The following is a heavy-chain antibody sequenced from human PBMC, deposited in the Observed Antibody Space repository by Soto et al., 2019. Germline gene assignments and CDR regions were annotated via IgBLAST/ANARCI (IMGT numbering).Heavy chain of an antibody. V-gene: IGHV4-59*02. D-gene: IGHD3-3*01. CDR3: ARGPGALDYYFDY. Sequence: SETLSLTCIVSGGSVSSYWWSWIRQPPGKGLEWIGYIYYTGSTNYSPSLKGRVTISLDASKSQFSLKLTSVTAADTAVYYCARGPGALDYYFDYWGPGTLVTVSS. CDR1: GGSVSSYW. J-gene: IGHJ4*02. CDR2: IYYTGST.